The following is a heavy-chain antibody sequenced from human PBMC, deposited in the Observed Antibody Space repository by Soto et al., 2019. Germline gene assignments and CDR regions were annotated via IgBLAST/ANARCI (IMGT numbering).Heavy chain of an antibody. Sequence: GGSLRRACTASGFTCGEYAMSWVRQSPGKGLEWVGFIRSKAYGGTTEYAASVKGRFTISRDDSKSIAYLQMNSLKTEDTAVYYCTSNDFWSGSWGYYYGLDVWGQGTTVPVSS. CDR3: TSNDFWSGSWGYYYGLDV. CDR2: IRSKAYGGTT. D-gene: IGHD3-3*01. V-gene: IGHV3-49*04. J-gene: IGHJ6*02. CDR1: GFTCGEYA.